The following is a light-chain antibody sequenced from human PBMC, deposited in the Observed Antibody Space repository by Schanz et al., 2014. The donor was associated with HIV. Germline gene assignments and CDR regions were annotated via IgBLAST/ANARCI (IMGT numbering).Light chain of an antibody. CDR1: QSVTSRY. CDR2: DAS. CDR3: QQYGDTPKYT. Sequence: EIVMTQSPATLSVSPGERATLSCRASQSVTSRYLAWYKQKHGQAPRLLIFDASIRATGIPDRFRGSGSGTDFTLTISSLEPEDFAVYYCQQYGDTPKYTFGQGTRLE. V-gene: IGKV3-20*01. J-gene: IGKJ2*01.